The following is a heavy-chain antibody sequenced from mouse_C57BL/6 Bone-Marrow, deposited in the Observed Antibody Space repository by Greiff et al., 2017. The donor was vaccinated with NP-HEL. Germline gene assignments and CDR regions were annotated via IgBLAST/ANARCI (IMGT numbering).Heavy chain of an antibody. CDR1: GFTFSDYG. V-gene: IGHV5-17*01. CDR2: ISSGSSTI. J-gene: IGHJ2*01. Sequence: DVMLVESGGGLVKPGGSLKLSCAASGFTFSDYGMHWVRQAPEKGLEWVAYISSGSSTIYYADTVKGRFTISRDNAKNTLFLQMTSLRSEDTAMYYCAIFYYFDYWGQGTTLTVSS. CDR3: AIFYYFDY.